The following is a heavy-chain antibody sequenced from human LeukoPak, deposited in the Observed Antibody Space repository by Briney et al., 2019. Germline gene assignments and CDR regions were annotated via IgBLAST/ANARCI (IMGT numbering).Heavy chain of an antibody. CDR2: LSRSGSSI. Sequence: GGSLRLSCAASGFTFSDYYMCWIRQAPGKGLEWVSCLSRSGSSICYADSVQGRFTISRDNTKNSLYLQMNSLRAEDTAVYYCARDLTGYYDSSGFDYWGQGTLVTVSS. V-gene: IGHV3-11*01. J-gene: IGHJ4*02. CDR3: ARDLTGYYDSSGFDY. CDR1: GFTFSDYY. D-gene: IGHD3-22*01.